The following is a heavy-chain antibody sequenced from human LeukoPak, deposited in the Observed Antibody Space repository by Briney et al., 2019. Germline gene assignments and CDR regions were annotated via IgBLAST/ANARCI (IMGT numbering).Heavy chain of an antibody. J-gene: IGHJ6*03. CDR3: ARDTIEYSSSSGVLNYYYYMDV. D-gene: IGHD6-6*01. Sequence: PSQTLSLTCTVSGGSISSGDYYWSWIRQPPGKGLEWIGYIYYSGSTYYSPSLKSRVTISVDTSKNQFSLKLSSVTAADTAVYYCARDTIEYSSSSGVLNYYYYMDVWGKGTTVTVSS. V-gene: IGHV4-30-4*08. CDR1: GGSISSGDYY. CDR2: IYYSGST.